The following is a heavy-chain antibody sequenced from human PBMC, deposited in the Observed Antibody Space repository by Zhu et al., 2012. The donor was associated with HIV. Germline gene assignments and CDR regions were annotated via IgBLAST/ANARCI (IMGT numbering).Heavy chain of an antibody. Sequence: RTGDYYWSWVRQSPVRGLEWIGYIYYSGTTYYIPSLKSRVTISVDTSKNQFSLKPTSVTAADTAMYYCARKQWELLSAFDIWGQGTMVTVSS. CDR1: RTGDYY. CDR2: IYYSGTT. J-gene: IGHJ3*02. CDR3: ARKQWELLSAFDI. V-gene: IGHV4-30-4*08. D-gene: IGHD1-26*01.